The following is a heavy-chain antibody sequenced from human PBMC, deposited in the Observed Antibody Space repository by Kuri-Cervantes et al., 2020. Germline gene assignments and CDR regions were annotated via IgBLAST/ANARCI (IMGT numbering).Heavy chain of an antibody. J-gene: IGHJ3*02. V-gene: IGHV3-30*18. CDR2: ISYDGNNK. D-gene: IGHD2-21*01. CDR3: AKCIYSHTYHDAFDI. CDR1: GFTFSSYG. Sequence: GGSLRLSCAASGFTFSSYGMHWVRQAPGKGLEWVAVISYDGNNKYYADSVKGRFTISRDNSKNTLYLQMNSLRAEDTAVYYCAKCIYSHTYHDAFDIWGQGTLVTDSS.